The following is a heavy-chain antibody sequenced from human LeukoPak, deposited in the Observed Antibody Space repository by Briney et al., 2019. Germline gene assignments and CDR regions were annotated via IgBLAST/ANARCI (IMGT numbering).Heavy chain of an antibody. Sequence: SVKVSCKASGGTFSSYAISWVRQAPGQGLELMGGIIPIFGTANYAQKFQGRVTITTDESTSTAYMELSSLRSEDTAVYYCAREPIAPHYYFDYWGQGTLVTVSS. V-gene: IGHV1-69*05. CDR3: AREPIAPHYYFDY. D-gene: IGHD6-13*01. CDR1: GGTFSSYA. J-gene: IGHJ4*02. CDR2: IIPIFGTA.